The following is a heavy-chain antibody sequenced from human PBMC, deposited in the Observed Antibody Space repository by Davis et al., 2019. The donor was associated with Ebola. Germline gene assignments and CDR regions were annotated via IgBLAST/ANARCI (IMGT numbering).Heavy chain of an antibody. J-gene: IGHJ4*02. CDR2: ISAYNGNT. V-gene: IGHV1-18*01. CDR1: GYTFTSYG. CDR3: ARDLGYCSGGRCYPFGY. D-gene: IGHD2-15*01. Sequence: SVNVSCKASGYTFTSYGISWVRHAPGQGLEWMGWISAYNGNTNYAQKLQGRVTMTTDTSTSTAYMELRSLRSDDTAVYYCARDLGYCSGGRCYPFGYWGQGTLVTVSS.